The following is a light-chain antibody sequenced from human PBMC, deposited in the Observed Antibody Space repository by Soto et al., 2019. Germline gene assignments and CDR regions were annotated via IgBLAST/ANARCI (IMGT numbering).Light chain of an antibody. CDR2: EVT. J-gene: IGLJ1*01. CDR1: CSDVGNCNY. Sequence: QSVLTQPPPASGPPGQSVTISCIVICSDVGNCNYVSWYQQHPGKAPKVLIYEVTKRPSGVPDRFSGSKSGNTASLTISGLQAEDEADYYCCSYAGSYTLVFGTGTKV. V-gene: IGLV2-8*01. CDR3: CSYAGSYTLV.